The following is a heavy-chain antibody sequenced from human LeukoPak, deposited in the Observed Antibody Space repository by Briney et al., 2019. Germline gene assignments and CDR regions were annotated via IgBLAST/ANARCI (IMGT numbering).Heavy chain of an antibody. CDR1: GFTFSSYA. Sequence: GGSLRLSCAASGFTFSSYAMSWVRQAPGKGLEWVSAISGSGGSTYYADSVKGRFTISRDNSKNTLYLQMNSLRAEDTAVYYCAKDSCSSTSCYGYGGAFGIWGQGTMVTVSS. V-gene: IGHV3-23*01. D-gene: IGHD2-2*01. CDR3: AKDSCSSTSCYGYGGAFGI. CDR2: ISGSGGST. J-gene: IGHJ3*02.